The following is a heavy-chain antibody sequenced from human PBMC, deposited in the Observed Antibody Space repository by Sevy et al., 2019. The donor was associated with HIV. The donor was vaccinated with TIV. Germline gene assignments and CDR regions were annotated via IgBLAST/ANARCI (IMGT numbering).Heavy chain of an antibody. D-gene: IGHD3-3*01. V-gene: IGHV3-30*18. J-gene: IGHJ6*02. CDR3: AKDSGRGYDFWSGYYYYYYGMDV. Sequence: GGSLRLSCAASGFTFSSYGMHWVRQAPGKGLEWVAVISYDGSNKYYADSVKGRFTISRYNSKNTLYLQMNSLRAEDTAVYYCAKDSGRGYDFWSGYYYYYYGMDVWGQGTTVTVSS. CDR2: ISYDGSNK. CDR1: GFTFSSYG.